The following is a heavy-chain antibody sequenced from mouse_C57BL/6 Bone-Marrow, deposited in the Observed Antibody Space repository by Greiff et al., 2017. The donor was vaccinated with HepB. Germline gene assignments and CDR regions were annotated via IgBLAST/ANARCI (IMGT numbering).Heavy chain of an antibody. CDR2: ISSGGSYT. J-gene: IGHJ4*01. Sequence: DVQLVESGGDLVKPGGSLKLSCAASGFTFSSYGMSWVRQTPDKRLEWVATISSGGSYTYYPDSVKGRFTISRDNAKNTLYLQMSSLKSEDTAMYYCARRGYYYAMDYWGQGTSVIVSS. CDR1: GFTFSSYG. CDR3: ARRGYYYAMDY. V-gene: IGHV5-6*01.